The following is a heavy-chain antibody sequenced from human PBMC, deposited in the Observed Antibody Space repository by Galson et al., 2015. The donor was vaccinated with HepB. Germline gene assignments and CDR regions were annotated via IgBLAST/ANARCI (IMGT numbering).Heavy chain of an antibody. CDR1: GFTFSSYR. CDR3: ARERYSYGYFDL. D-gene: IGHD5-18*01. Sequence: SLRLSCAASGFTFSSYRMHWVRQAPGKGLVWVSRINSDGSSTSYADSVKGRFTISRDNAKNTLYLQMNSLRAEDTAVYYCARERYSYGYFDLWGRGTLVTVSS. J-gene: IGHJ2*01. V-gene: IGHV3-74*01. CDR2: INSDGSST.